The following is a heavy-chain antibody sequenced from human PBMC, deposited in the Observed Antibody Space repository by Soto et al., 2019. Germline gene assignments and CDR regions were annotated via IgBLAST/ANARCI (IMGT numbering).Heavy chain of an antibody. CDR3: ALGYCSGGSCYSYYYYYYGMDV. CDR1: GGTFSSYA. J-gene: IGHJ6*02. D-gene: IGHD2-15*01. V-gene: IGHV1-69*01. CDR2: IIPIFGTA. Sequence: QVQLVQSGAEVKKPGSSVKVSCKASGGTFSSYAISWVRQAPGQGLEWMGGIIPIFGTANYAQKFQGRVTITADESTSTAYMELSSLRSEDTAVYYCALGYCSGGSCYSYYYYYYGMDVRGQGTTVTVSS.